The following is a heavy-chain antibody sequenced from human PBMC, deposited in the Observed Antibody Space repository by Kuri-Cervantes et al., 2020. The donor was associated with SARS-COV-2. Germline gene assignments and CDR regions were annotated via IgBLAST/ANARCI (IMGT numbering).Heavy chain of an antibody. D-gene: IGHD6-6*01. V-gene: IGHV1-2*02. J-gene: IGHJ4*02. CDR1: GYTFTGYY. CDR2: INPNSGGT. CDR3: ARGALRYSSSLDGFGY. Sequence: ASVKVSCKASGYTFTGYYMHWVRQAPGQGLEWMGWINPNSGGTNYAQKFQGRVTMTRDTSISTAYMELSRLRSDDTAVYYCARGALRYSSSLDGFGYWGQGTLVTVSS.